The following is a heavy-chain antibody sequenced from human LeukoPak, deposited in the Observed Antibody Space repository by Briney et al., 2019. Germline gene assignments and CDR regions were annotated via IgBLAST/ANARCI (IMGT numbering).Heavy chain of an antibody. Sequence: GGSLRLSCVGSGFSFSNYAVSWVRQAPGKGLEWVSGMTGGGTTYYADNVKGRFVISRDNSKNTVYLQMNSLRAEDTAVYYCARDRSTVNGHCTGDYCYAELGRGQGTLVTVAS. J-gene: IGHJ4*02. CDR2: MTGGGTT. CDR1: GFSFSNYA. CDR3: ARDRSTVNGHCTGDYCYAELG. D-gene: IGHD2-8*02. V-gene: IGHV3-23*01.